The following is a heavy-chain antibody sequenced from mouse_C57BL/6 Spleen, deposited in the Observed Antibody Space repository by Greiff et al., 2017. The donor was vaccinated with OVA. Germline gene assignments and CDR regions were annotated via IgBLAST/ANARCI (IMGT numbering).Heavy chain of an antibody. Sequence: QVQLQQPGAELVKPGASVKVSCNASGYTFTSYWMHLVKQRPGQGLEWIGRIHPSDSDTNYNQKFMGKATLTVDKSSSTAYMQLSSLTSEDAAVYYCAIWGSNYDYYYAMDYWGQGTSVTVSS. CDR3: AIWGSNYDYYYAMDY. CDR1: GYTFTSYW. D-gene: IGHD2-5*01. V-gene: IGHV1-74*01. CDR2: IHPSDSDT. J-gene: IGHJ4*01.